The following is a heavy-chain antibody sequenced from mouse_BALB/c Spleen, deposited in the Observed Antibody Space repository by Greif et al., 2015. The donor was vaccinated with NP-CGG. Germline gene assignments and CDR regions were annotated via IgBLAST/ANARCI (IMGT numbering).Heavy chain of an antibody. CDR3: ARDKGGLEDAMDY. D-gene: IGHD2-4*01. V-gene: IGHV2-9*02. CDR1: GFSLTSYG. Sequence: VKLMESGPGLVAPSRSLSITCTVSGFSLTSYGVHWVRQPPGKGLEWLGVIWAGGSTNYNSALMSRLSISKDNSKSQVFLKMNSLQTDDTAMYYCARDKGGLEDAMDYWGQGTSVTVSS. J-gene: IGHJ4*01. CDR2: IWAGGST.